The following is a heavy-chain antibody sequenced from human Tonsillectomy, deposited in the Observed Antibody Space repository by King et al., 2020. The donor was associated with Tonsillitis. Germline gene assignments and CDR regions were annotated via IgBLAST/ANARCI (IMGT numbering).Heavy chain of an antibody. D-gene: IGHD1-26*01. V-gene: IGHV4-59*08. CDR3: ARSGSYRSPADY. Sequence: VQLQESGPGLVKPSETLSLTCTVSGGSISSYYWSWIRQPPGKGLEWIGYIYYSGSTNYNPSLKSRGTISVDTSKNQFSLKLSSVTAADTAVYYCARSGSYRSPADYWGQGTLVTVSS. CDR2: IYYSGST. CDR1: GGSISSYY. J-gene: IGHJ4*02.